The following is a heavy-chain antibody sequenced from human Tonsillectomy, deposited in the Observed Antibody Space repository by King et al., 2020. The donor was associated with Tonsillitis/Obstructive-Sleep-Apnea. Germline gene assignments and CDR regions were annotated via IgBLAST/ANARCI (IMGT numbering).Heavy chain of an antibody. CDR1: GGSFSGYY. Sequence: VQLQQWGAGLLKPSETLSLSCAVYGGSFSGYYWSWIRQPPGKGLEWIGEINHSGSTNYNPSLKSRVTISVDTSKNQFSLRLSSVTAADTAVYYCARGWGGCYPDWRQGTLVTVSS. V-gene: IGHV4-34*01. CDR3: ARGWGGCYPD. D-gene: IGHD1-26*01. J-gene: IGHJ4*02. CDR2: INHSGST.